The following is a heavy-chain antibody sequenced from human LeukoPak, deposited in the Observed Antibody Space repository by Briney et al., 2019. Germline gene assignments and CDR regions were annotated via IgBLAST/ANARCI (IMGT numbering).Heavy chain of an antibody. V-gene: IGHV3-21*01. D-gene: IGHD3-10*01. Sequence: GGSLRLSCAVSGFTFSSYSMNWVRQAPGKGLEWVSSISSSSNYIYYADSVRGRFTISRDNAKNSLSLQMNSLRAEDTAVYYCAITQYGSGSYSDSWGQGTLVTVSP. CDR3: AITQYGSGSYSDS. J-gene: IGHJ5*02. CDR1: GFTFSSYS. CDR2: ISSSSNYI.